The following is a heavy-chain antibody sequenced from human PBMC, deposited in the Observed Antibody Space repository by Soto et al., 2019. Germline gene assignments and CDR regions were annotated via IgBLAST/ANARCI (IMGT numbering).Heavy chain of an antibody. D-gene: IGHD4-17*01. CDR3: ARSMTTVVTLDY. CDR2: IYYSGTT. Sequence: QLQLQESGPGLVKPSETLSLTCTVSGGSISSSSYYWGWIRQPPGKGLEWIGSIYYSGTTYYNTSLKGRVTLSVDTSKNQCSLKLSSVTAADTAVYYCARSMTTVVTLDYWGQGTLVTVSS. V-gene: IGHV4-39*01. CDR1: GGSISSSSYY. J-gene: IGHJ4*02.